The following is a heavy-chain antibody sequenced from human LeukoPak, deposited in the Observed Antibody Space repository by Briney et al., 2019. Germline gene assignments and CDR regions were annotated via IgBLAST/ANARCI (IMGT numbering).Heavy chain of an antibody. CDR2: IYYSGST. J-gene: IGHJ4*02. V-gene: IGHV4-59*01. Sequence: SETLSLTCTVSGGSISSYYWSWIRQPPGKGLEWIGYIYYSGSTNYNPSLKSRVTISVETSKNQFSLKLSSVTAADTAVYYCARQSLVPLYFDYWGQGTLVTVSS. CDR1: GGSISSYY. D-gene: IGHD6-13*01. CDR3: ARQSLVPLYFDY.